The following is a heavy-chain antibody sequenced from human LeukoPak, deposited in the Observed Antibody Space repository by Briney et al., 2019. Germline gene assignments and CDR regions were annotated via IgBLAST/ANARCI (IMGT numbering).Heavy chain of an antibody. CDR3: AKDLLINYYYYGMDV. Sequence: GRSLRLSCAASGFTFSSYSMHWVRQAPGKGLEWVAVISYDGSNKYYADSVKGRFTISRDNSKNTLYLQMNSLRAEDTAVYYCAKDLLINYYYYGMDVWGQGTTVTVSS. V-gene: IGHV3-30*18. CDR1: GFTFSSYS. J-gene: IGHJ6*02. D-gene: IGHD2-15*01. CDR2: ISYDGSNK.